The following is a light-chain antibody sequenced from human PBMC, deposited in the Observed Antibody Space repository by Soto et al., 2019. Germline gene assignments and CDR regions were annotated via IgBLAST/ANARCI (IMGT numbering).Light chain of an antibody. CDR1: KNDIGVYDF. Sequence: QSALTQPPSASGSPGQSVTISCTGTKNDIGVYDFVSWYQHHPGKAPRLIIYEGVQRPSGVPDRFSGSKSGNTASLTVSGRQAADEADYFCKSYAGSNTYVFGSGTKLTVL. V-gene: IGLV2-8*01. CDR2: EGV. CDR3: KSYAGSNTYV. J-gene: IGLJ1*01.